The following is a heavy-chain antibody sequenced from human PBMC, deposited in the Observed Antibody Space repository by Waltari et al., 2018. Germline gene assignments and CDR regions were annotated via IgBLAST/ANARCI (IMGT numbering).Heavy chain of an antibody. CDR1: GFVFRSFD. CDR3: ARHGIRLGLYYFDY. V-gene: IGHV3-48*03. D-gene: IGHD3-9*01. Sequence: EVKLVESGGGLVQPGGSLRLSCEASGFVFRSFDMNWVRQAPGKGVEWIAHIRNSGPTIYYADSVKGRFSISRDNAKESLFLQRNSLRAEDTAVYYCARHGIRLGLYYFDYWGQGALVTVSS. CDR2: IRNSGPTI. J-gene: IGHJ4*02.